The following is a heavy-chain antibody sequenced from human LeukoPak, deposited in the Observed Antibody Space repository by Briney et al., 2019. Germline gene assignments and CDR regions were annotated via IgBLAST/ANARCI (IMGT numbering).Heavy chain of an antibody. CDR3: ARGSSWENIDY. J-gene: IGHJ4*02. V-gene: IGHV4-4*07. Sequence: SETLSLTCTVSGGSISSYYWSWIRQPAGKGLEWIGRIYTSGSTNYNPSLKSRVTISVDKSKNQFSLKLSSVTAADTAVYYCARGSSWENIDYWGQGTLVTVSS. D-gene: IGHD6-13*01. CDR1: GGSISSYY. CDR2: IYTSGST.